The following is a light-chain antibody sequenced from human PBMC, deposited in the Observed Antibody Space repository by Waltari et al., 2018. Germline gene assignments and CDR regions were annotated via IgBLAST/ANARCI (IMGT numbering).Light chain of an antibody. V-gene: IGLV1-47*01. CDR3: AAWDDSLRGVV. Sequence: SVLTQPPSASGTPGQRVTISCSGSSSNIGSNYVSWYQQLPGTAPKVLIYRNNQRPSGVPDRFSGSKSGTSASLAISGLRSEDDADYYCAAWDDSLRGVVFGGGTKLTVL. J-gene: IGLJ2*01. CDR2: RNN. CDR1: SSNIGSNY.